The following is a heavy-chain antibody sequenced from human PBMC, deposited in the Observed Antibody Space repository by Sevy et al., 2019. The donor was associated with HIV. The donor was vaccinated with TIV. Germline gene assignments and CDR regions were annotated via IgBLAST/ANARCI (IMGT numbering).Heavy chain of an antibody. CDR1: GGSISSSSYY. V-gene: IGHV4-39*01. J-gene: IGHJ5*02. CDR2: IYYSGST. CDR3: ARNGIVVVPAAIPGWFDP. Sequence: SETLSLTCTVSGGSISSSSYYWGWIRQPPGKGLEWIGSIYYSGSTYYNSSLKSRVTISVDTSKNQFSLKLSSVTAADTAVYYCARNGIVVVPAAIPGWFDPWGQGTLVTVSS. D-gene: IGHD2-2*02.